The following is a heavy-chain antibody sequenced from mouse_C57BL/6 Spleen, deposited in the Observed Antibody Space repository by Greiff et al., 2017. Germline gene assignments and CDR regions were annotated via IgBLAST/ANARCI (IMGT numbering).Heavy chain of an antibody. CDR1: GFSLTSYG. CDR2: IWSDGST. J-gene: IGHJ4*01. CDR3: ARGYDGHYYAMDY. D-gene: IGHD2-3*01. V-gene: IGHV2-6*03. Sequence: VKLVEPGPGLVAPSQSLSITCTVSGFSLTSYGVHWVRQPPGKGLEWLVVIWSDGSTTYTSALKSRLSISKDNTKSQVFLKMNSRQTDDTAMYYCARGYDGHYYAMDYWGQGTSVTVSS.